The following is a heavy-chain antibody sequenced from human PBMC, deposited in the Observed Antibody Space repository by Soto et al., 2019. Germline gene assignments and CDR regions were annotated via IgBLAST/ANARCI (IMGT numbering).Heavy chain of an antibody. CDR1: GFTFSSHA. D-gene: IGHD3-3*01. CDR2: ISYSGTTK. J-gene: IGHJ4*02. V-gene: IGHV3-23*01. Sequence: EVQLLESGGGLVQPGGSLRLSCAASGFTFSSHAMSWVRQAPGKGLEWVSAISYSGTTKYYAESVKGRFTISRDNSKNTLYLKMNSLRVEDTAIYYCAKRFTLFGEVKLSPDFDYWGQGTLVTVSS. CDR3: AKRFTLFGEVKLSPDFDY.